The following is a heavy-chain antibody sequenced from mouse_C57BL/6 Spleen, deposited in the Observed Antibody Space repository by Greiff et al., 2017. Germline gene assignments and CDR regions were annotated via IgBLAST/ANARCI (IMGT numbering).Heavy chain of an antibody. CDR2: INYDGSST. CDR1: GFTFSDYY. V-gene: IGHV5-16*01. Sequence: EVMLVESEGGLVQPGSSMKLSCTASGFTFSDYYMAWVRQVPEKGLEWVANINYDGSSTYYLDSLKSRFIISRDNAKNILYLQMSSLKSEDTATYYCARTVANDYGSSQRYFDVWGTGTTVTVSS. D-gene: IGHD1-1*01. CDR3: ARTVANDYGSSQRYFDV. J-gene: IGHJ1*03.